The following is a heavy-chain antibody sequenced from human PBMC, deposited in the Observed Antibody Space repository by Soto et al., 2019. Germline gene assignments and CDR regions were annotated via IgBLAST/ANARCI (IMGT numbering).Heavy chain of an antibody. CDR3: ATRAADYDFWSGYYSYYYYMDV. Sequence: TSETLSLTCTVSGGSISSYYWSWIRQPPGKGLEWIGYIYYSGSTNYNPSLKSRVTISVDTSKNQFSLKLSSVTAADTAVYYCATRAADYDFWSGYYSYYYYMDVWGKGTTVPVSS. CDR1: GGSISSYY. V-gene: IGHV4-59*08. CDR2: IYYSGST. D-gene: IGHD3-3*01. J-gene: IGHJ6*03.